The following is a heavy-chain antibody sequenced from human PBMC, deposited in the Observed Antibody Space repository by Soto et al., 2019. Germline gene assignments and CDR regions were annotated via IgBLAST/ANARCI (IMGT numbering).Heavy chain of an antibody. Sequence: EVQLVESGGGLVQPGGSLRLSCAASKFTFSSYWMHWVRQAPGKGLVWVSRIDPDGITTYYADSVKGRFTISRDNAKNTLDLQLNSLTAEDTAVYYCTSSGSYDIAWFDPWGQGTLVTVSS. CDR1: KFTFSSYW. CDR3: TSSGSYDIAWFDP. J-gene: IGHJ5*02. V-gene: IGHV3-74*01. CDR2: IDPDGITT. D-gene: IGHD3-10*01.